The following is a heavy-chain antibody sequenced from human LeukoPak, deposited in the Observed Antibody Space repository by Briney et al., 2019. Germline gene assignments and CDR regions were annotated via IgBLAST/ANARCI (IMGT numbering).Heavy chain of an antibody. Sequence: GASVKVSCKASGSTFSSYAISWVRQAPGQGLEWMGRIIPILGIANHAQKFQGRVTITADKSTSTAYMELSSLRSEDTAVYYCARATFGGVIVYYDAFDIWGQGTMVTVSS. CDR3: ARATFGGVIVYYDAFDI. J-gene: IGHJ3*02. CDR1: GSTFSSYA. CDR2: IIPILGIA. V-gene: IGHV1-69*04. D-gene: IGHD3-16*02.